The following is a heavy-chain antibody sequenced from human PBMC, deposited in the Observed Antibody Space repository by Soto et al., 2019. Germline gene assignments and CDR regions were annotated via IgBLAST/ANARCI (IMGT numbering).Heavy chain of an antibody. CDR3: ARGGISGWYEMDWFDP. J-gene: IGHJ5*02. CDR2: IYYSGST. Sequence: SETLSLTCTVSGGSISSGGYYWSWIRQHPGKGLEWIGYIYYSGSTYYNPSLKSRVTISVDTSKNQFSLKLSSVTAADTAVYYCARGGISGWYEMDWFDPWGQGTLVTVSS. D-gene: IGHD6-19*01. CDR1: GGSISSGGYY. V-gene: IGHV4-31*03.